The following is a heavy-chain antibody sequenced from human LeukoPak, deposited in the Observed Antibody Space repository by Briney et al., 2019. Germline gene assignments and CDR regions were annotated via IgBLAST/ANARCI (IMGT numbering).Heavy chain of an antibody. CDR3: ARDRVVPAAGPPYYYYYGMDV. J-gene: IGHJ6*02. CDR1: GYTLTELS. Sequence: ASVKVSCKVSGYTLTELSMHWVRQAPGKGLEWMGGFDPEDGETIYAQKFQGRVTITADESTSTAYMELSSLRSEDTAVYYCARDRVVPAAGPPYYYYYGMDVWGQGTTVTVSS. V-gene: IGHV1-24*01. D-gene: IGHD2-2*01. CDR2: FDPEDGET.